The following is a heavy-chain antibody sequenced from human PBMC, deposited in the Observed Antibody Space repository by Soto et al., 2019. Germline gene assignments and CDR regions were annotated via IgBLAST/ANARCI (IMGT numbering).Heavy chain of an antibody. Sequence: ASVTVSCTASGYTFTGYYMHWVRQAPGQRLEWMGWINAGNGNTKYSQKFQGRVTITRDTSASTAYMELSSLRSEDTAVYYCASLRRYDSSVSPNYNYYYGMDVGGQGTTVTVSS. CDR3: ASLRRYDSSVSPNYNYYYGMDV. V-gene: IGHV1-3*01. CDR1: GYTFTGYY. CDR2: INAGNGNT. D-gene: IGHD3-22*01. J-gene: IGHJ6*02.